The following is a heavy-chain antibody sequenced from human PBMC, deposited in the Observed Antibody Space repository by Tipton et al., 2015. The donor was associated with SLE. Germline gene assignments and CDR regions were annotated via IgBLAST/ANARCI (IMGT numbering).Heavy chain of an antibody. D-gene: IGHD3-3*01. Sequence: LRLSCAVYGGTFSGYYWSWIRQPPGKGLEWIGEVNHSGSTNYNPSLKSRVTIFVDTSKNQFSLKLSSVTAADTAVYYCARGWDYDFWSSYADYWGQGALVTVSS. CDR3: ARGWDYDFWSSYADY. J-gene: IGHJ4*02. CDR1: GGTFSGYY. CDR2: VNHSGST. V-gene: IGHV4-34*01.